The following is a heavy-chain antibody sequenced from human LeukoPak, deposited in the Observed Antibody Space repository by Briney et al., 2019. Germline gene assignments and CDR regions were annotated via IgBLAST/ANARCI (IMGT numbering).Heavy chain of an antibody. J-gene: IGHJ3*01. V-gene: IGHV4-31*03. CDR3: ARAGNYDSYALDF. Sequence: SQTLSLTCTVSGASTRSAGYYWGCVRQNSGKGLEWIGYISHSGTTYYNPSLKRRVNISIDTSKRQFSLKLSSVTAADTALYYCARAGNYDSYALDFWGQGTMVTVSS. CDR2: ISHSGTT. CDR1: GASTRSAGYY. D-gene: IGHD3-22*01.